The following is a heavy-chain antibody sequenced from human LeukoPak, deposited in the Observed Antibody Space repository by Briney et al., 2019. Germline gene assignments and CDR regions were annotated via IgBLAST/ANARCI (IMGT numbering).Heavy chain of an antibody. V-gene: IGHV3-30-3*01. J-gene: IGHJ5*02. Sequence: TGGSLRLSCAASGFTFSSYAMHWVRQAPGKGLEWVAVISYDGSNKYYADSVKGRFTISRDNSKNTLYLQMNSLRAEDTAVYYCARDRGYYYDSSAYARIHNWFDPWGQGTLVTVSS. CDR1: GFTFSSYA. CDR3: ARDRGYYYDSSAYARIHNWFDP. CDR2: ISYDGSNK. D-gene: IGHD3-22*01.